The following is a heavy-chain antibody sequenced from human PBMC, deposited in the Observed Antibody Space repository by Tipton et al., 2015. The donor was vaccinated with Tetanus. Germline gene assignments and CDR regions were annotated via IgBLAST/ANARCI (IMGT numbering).Heavy chain of an antibody. J-gene: IGHJ4*02. CDR2: IYASGIT. Sequence: GLVKPSETLSLTCTVSGGSITSNYWTWIRQPAGKGLEWIGRIYASGITNYNPSLKSRVSMSVDTSKNQFSLRLSSVTAADTAVYYCARVRRGATTDLDYWGQGTLVTVSS. CDR1: GGSITSNY. V-gene: IGHV4-4*07. CDR3: ARVRRGATTDLDY. D-gene: IGHD5-12*01.